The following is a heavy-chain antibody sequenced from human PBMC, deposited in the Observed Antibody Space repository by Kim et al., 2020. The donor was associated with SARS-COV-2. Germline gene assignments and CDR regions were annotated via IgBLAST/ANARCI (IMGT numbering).Heavy chain of an antibody. CDR3: VRRALTFWDDRYFAL. J-gene: IGHJ2*01. D-gene: IGHD1-1*01. V-gene: IGHV4-39*01. CDR1: GGSISSGSYY. Sequence: SETLSLTCTVSGGSISSGSYYWGWIRQPPGKGLEWIGSMSYSGNTYYNPSLKSRVTISVDTSKNQLSLRLISVIVADTAVYYCVRRALTFWDDRYFALWGRGTLVTVSS. CDR2: MSYSGNT.